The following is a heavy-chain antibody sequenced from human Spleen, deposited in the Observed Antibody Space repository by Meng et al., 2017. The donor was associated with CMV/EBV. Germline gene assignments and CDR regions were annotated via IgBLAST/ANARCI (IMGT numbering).Heavy chain of an antibody. CDR3: ARSPLGYCTNGVCYPYYYGMDV. Sequence: GESLKISCAASGFTFSFHAMHWVRQAPGKGLEWVSVISYDGVSQYYADSVKGRFTISRDNAKNSLYLQMNSLRAEDTAVYYCARSPLGYCTNGVCYPYYYGMDVWGQGTTVTVSS. D-gene: IGHD2-8*01. V-gene: IGHV3-30-3*01. CDR2: ISYDGVSQ. CDR1: GFTFSFHA. J-gene: IGHJ6*02.